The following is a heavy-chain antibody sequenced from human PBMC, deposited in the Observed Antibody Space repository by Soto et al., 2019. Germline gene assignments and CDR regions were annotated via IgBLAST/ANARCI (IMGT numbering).Heavy chain of an antibody. V-gene: IGHV3-53*01. CDR3: ASGQYDSGRFYFDF. Sequence: PWWSLRLSCAASGFNFIRKYMIWVRQAQGKGLEWGSILYSGGTTYYAYSVKGRFTISRDTSESTLYLQMNSLRAEDTDVYYCASGQYDSGRFYFDFWGQGTLVTVHS. J-gene: IGHJ4*02. D-gene: IGHD3-10*01. CDR2: LYSGGTT. CDR1: GFNFIRKY.